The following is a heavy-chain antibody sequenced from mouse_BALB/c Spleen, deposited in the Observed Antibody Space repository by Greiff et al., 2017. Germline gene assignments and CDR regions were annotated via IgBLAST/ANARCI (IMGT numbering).Heavy chain of an antibody. J-gene: IGHJ3*01. CDR2: ISNGGGST. CDR1: GFTFSSYT. D-gene: IGHD2-3*01. V-gene: IGHV5-12-2*01. Sequence: EVMLVESGGGLVQPGGSLKLSCAASGFTFSSYTMSWVRQTPEKRLEWVAYISNGGGSTYYPDTVKGRFTISRDNAKNTLYLQMSSLKSEDTAMYYCARERDYDGYPAWFAYWGQGTLVTVSA. CDR3: ARERDYDGYPAWFAY.